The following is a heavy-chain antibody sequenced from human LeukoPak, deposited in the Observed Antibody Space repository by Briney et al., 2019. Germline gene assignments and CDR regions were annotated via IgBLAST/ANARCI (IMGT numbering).Heavy chain of an antibody. CDR1: GGSISSSSYY. D-gene: IGHD3-22*01. CDR3: ARDHDSSSGDAFDI. Sequence: SETLSLTCTVSGGSISSSSYYWGWIRQPPGKGLEWIGSIYYSGSTYYNPSLKSRVTISVDTSKNQFSLKLSSVTAADTAVYYCARDHDSSSGDAFDIWGQGTMVTVSS. V-gene: IGHV4-39*07. CDR2: IYYSGST. J-gene: IGHJ3*02.